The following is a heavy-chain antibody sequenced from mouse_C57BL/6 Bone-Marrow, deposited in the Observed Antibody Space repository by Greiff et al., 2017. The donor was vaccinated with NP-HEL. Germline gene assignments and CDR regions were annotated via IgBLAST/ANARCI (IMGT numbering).Heavy chain of an antibody. Sequence: QVQLQQSGPELVKPGASVKISCKASGYAFSSSWMNWVKQRPGTGLEWIGRIYPGDGDTNYNGKFKGKATLTADKSSSTAYMQLSSLTSEDSAVYFCARRDGNYMYFDVWGTGTTVTVSS. CDR3: ARRDGNYMYFDV. J-gene: IGHJ1*03. D-gene: IGHD2-1*01. V-gene: IGHV1-82*01. CDR1: GYAFSSSW. CDR2: IYPGDGDT.